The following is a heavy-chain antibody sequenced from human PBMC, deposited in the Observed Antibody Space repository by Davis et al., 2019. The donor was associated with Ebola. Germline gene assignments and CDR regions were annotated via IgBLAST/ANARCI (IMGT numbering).Heavy chain of an antibody. CDR2: ISSSSSFI. Sequence: PGGPLRLSCAASGFTFSSYSMNWVRQAPGKGLEWVSSISSSSSFIDYADSMKGRFTISRDNAKNSLYLQMNSLRAEDTAVYYCARDLGSGFDFDFWGQGTLVTVSS. CDR1: GFTFSSYS. J-gene: IGHJ4*02. CDR3: ARDLGSGFDFDF. V-gene: IGHV3-21*01. D-gene: IGHD3-10*01.